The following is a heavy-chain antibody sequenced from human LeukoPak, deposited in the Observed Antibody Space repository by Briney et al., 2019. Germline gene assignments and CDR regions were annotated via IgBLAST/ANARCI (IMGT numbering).Heavy chain of an antibody. CDR3: ARDQCSSTSCYRASPFDY. J-gene: IGHJ4*02. V-gene: IGHV1-69*13. CDR2: IIPIFGTA. D-gene: IGHD2-2*01. CDR1: GGTFSSYA. Sequence: ASVKVSCKASGGTFSSYAISWVRQAPGQGLEWMGGIIPIFGTANYAQKFQGRVTITADESTSTAYMELSSLRSEDTAVYYCARDQCSSTSCYRASPFDYWGQGTLVTVSS.